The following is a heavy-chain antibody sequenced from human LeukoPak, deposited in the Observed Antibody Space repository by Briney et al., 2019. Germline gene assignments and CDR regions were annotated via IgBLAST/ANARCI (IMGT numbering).Heavy chain of an antibody. J-gene: IGHJ4*02. CDR1: GGSINDYY. CDR3: AGVFSGRRPFEL. V-gene: IGHV4-59*01. D-gene: IGHD3-10*01. CDR2: IYYRGAT. Sequence: PETLSLTCTVSGGSINDYYWNWLRQPPGKGLEWIGSIYYRGATNNNPSLKSRVTTSIDTSKKQFSLKLSSVTAADTAVYYCAGVFSGRRPFELWGQGTLVTVSS.